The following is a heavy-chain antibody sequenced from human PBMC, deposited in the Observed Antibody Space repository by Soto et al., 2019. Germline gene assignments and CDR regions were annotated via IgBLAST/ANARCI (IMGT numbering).Heavy chain of an antibody. CDR3: ARNANAGNIAYFDF. Sequence: EVQLVESGGGLVQPGESLRLSCAASGFTVSNYMSWVRQAPGKGLEWVSIIYSSGSTYYADSVKGRFTISRDNSQNTLYLQMTRRGAEDTAMYYCARNANAGNIAYFDFWGQGTLVTVSS. CDR2: IYSSGST. V-gene: IGHV3-66*01. J-gene: IGHJ4*02. D-gene: IGHD2-2*01. CDR1: GFTVSNY.